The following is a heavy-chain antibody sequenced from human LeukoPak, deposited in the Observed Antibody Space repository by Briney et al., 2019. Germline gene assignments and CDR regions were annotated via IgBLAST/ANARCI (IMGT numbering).Heavy chain of an antibody. CDR1: GFTFSSYP. V-gene: IGHV3-23*01. D-gene: IGHD2-2*01. Sequence: GGTLRLSCAGSGFTFSSYPMSWVRQAPAKGLQWVSAISGGGGSAYYADSVKGRFTISRDNSKGTLYLQMHSLRAEDTAIYYCAARPLMPPRFDYWGQGTLVTVSS. J-gene: IGHJ4*02. CDR3: AARPLMPPRFDY. CDR2: ISGGGGSA.